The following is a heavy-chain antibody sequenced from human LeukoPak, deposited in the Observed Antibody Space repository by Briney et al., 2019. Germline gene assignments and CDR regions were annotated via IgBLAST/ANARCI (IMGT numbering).Heavy chain of an antibody. Sequence: PGGSLRLSCAASGFTFSSYAMSWVRQAPGKGLEWVSAISGSGGSTYYADSVKGRFTISRDNSKNTLYPQMNSLRAEDTAVYYCAKDWLIRYCSSTSCSPDWGQGTLVTVSS. CDR1: GFTFSSYA. J-gene: IGHJ4*02. D-gene: IGHD2-2*01. CDR3: AKDWLIRYCSSTSCSPD. CDR2: ISGSGGST. V-gene: IGHV3-23*01.